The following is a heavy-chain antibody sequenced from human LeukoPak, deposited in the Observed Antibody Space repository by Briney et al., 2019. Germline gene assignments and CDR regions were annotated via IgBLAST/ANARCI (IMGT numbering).Heavy chain of an antibody. D-gene: IGHD2-21*02. V-gene: IGHV3-15*01. CDR2: IKSKIDGGTT. J-gene: IGHJ4*02. CDR1: GFTFSHAW. CDR3: PIVRGYCGGDCYS. Sequence: PGGSLRLSCAASGFTFSHAWMSWVRQVPGKGLEWVGRIKSKIDGGTTDYAAPVKGRFTISREDSKNTLYLQINSLETEDTAVYYCPIVRGYCGGDCYSWGQGTLVTVSS.